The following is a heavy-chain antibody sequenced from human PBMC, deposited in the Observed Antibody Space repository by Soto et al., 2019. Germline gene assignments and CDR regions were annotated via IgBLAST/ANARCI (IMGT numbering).Heavy chain of an antibody. J-gene: IGHJ5*02. V-gene: IGHV3-33*01. CDR1: GFTFSNYG. CDR3: ARALPVAKGGFDP. D-gene: IGHD2-2*01. CDR2: IWYDGNNK. Sequence: PGGSVRLSXAASGFTFSNYGMHWVRQAPGKGLEWVAVIWYDGNNKYYADSVKGRFTISRDNSNNTLYVQMTSLRAEDTAVYYRARALPVAKGGFDPWGQGTLVTVSS.